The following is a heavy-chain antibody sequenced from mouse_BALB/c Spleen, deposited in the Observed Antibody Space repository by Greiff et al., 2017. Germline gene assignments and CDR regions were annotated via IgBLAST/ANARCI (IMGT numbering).Heavy chain of an antibody. D-gene: IGHD1-2*01. J-gene: IGHJ1*01. Sequence: EVKVEESGGGLVKPGGSLKLSCAASGFTFSSYAMSWVRQTPEKRLEWVASISSGGSTYYPDSVKGRFTISRDNARNILYLQMSSLRSEDTAMYYCARLLRLGYFDVWGAGTTVTVSS. CDR2: ISSGGST. CDR1: GFTFSSYA. CDR3: ARLLRLGYFDV. V-gene: IGHV5-6-5*01.